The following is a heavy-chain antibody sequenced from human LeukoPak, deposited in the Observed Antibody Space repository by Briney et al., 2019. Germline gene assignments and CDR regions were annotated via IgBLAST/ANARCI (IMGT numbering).Heavy chain of an antibody. CDR3: ARDILHVDGVFDI. D-gene: IGHD3-9*01. V-gene: IGHV1-2*04. CDR2: INPNSGGT. Sequence: ASVKVSCKASGYTFTGYYMHWVRQAPGQGLEWMGWINPNSGGTNYAQKFQGWVTMTRDTSISTAYMELSRLRSDDTAVYYCARDILHVDGVFDIWGQGTMVTVSS. J-gene: IGHJ3*02. CDR1: GYTFTGYY.